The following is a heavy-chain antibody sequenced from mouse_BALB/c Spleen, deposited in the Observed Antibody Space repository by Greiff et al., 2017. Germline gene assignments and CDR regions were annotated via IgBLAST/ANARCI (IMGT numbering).Heavy chain of an antibody. Sequence: VQLKQSGTVLARPGASVKMSCKASGYSFTSYWMHWVKQRPGQGLEWIGAIYPGNSDTSYNQKFKGKAKLTAVTSASTAYMELSSLTNEDSAVYYCSSTTGYAMDYWGQGTSVTVSS. D-gene: IGHD1-1*01. J-gene: IGHJ4*01. CDR3: SSTTGYAMDY. CDR1: GYSFTSYW. CDR2: IYPGNSDT. V-gene: IGHV1-5*01.